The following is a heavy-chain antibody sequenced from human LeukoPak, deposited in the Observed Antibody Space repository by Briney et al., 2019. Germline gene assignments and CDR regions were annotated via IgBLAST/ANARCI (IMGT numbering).Heavy chain of an antibody. D-gene: IGHD4-23*01. CDR1: GLTFGDYA. V-gene: IGHV3-74*01. CDR3: ARGRPHGNDY. J-gene: IGHJ4*02. CDR2: IASDGSST. Sequence: GSLRLSCTASGLTFGDYAMSWFRQAPGKGLVWVSRIASDGSSTTYADSVKGRFSISRDNAKNTLYLQMNSLRVEDTAVYYCARGRPHGNDYWGQGTLVTVSS.